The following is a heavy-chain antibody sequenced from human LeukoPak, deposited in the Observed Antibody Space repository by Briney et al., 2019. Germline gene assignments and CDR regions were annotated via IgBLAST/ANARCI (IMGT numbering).Heavy chain of an antibody. Sequence: SVKVSCKASGGTFSSYAISWARQAPGQGLEWMGGIIPIFGTANYAQKFQGRVTITADESTSTAYMELSSLRSEDTAVYYCATWLAGEYYYDSSGYITPGAFDIWGQGTMVTVSS. V-gene: IGHV1-69*13. CDR3: ATWLAGEYYYDSSGYITPGAFDI. CDR2: IIPIFGTA. CDR1: GGTFSSYA. D-gene: IGHD3-22*01. J-gene: IGHJ3*02.